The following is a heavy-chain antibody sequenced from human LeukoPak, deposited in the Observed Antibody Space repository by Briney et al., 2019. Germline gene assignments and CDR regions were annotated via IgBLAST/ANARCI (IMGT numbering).Heavy chain of an antibody. V-gene: IGHV3-30*02. Sequence: PGGSLRLSCAASGFTFSNFGMHWVRQAPGKGLEWVTFIQYNGNNKYYADSVKGRFTISRDNSKNTLYLQMNSLRAEDTAVYYCARSPWGYGGNPSNWYFDYWGQGTLVTVSS. CDR1: GFTFSNFG. D-gene: IGHD4-23*01. CDR3: ARSPWGYGGNPSNWYFDY. J-gene: IGHJ4*02. CDR2: IQYNGNNK.